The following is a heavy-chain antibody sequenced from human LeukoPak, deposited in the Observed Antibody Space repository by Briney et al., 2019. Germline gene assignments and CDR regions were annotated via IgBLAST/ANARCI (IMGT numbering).Heavy chain of an antibody. CDR1: GFSFSGYW. CDR3: ARGPNSNWSGLDF. Sequence: GGSLRLSCTASGFSFSGYWMHWARQLPGKGLVWVSRISPTGSTTSYADSVKGRFTVSRDNAKNTLYLQVNNLRAEDTAVYYCARGPNSNWSGLDFWGQGTLLTVSS. CDR2: ISPTGSTT. D-gene: IGHD6-6*01. V-gene: IGHV3-74*01. J-gene: IGHJ4*02.